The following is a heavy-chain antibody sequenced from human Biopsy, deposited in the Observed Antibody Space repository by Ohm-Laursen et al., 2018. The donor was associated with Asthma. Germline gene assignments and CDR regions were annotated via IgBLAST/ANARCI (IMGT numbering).Heavy chain of an antibody. D-gene: IGHD3-9*01. Sequence: ASVKVSCKASGYTFTSYGISWVRQAPGQGLEWMGLISAYNGNTNYAQKLQGRVTMTTDTSTSTAYMELRSLRSDDAAVYYCAREAYDILTGYYGGGGMDVWGQGTTVTVSS. CDR3: AREAYDILTGYYGGGGMDV. CDR2: ISAYNGNT. V-gene: IGHV1-18*04. CDR1: GYTFTSYG. J-gene: IGHJ6*02.